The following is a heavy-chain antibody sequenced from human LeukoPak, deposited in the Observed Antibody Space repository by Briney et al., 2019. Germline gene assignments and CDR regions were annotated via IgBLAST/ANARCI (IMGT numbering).Heavy chain of an antibody. CDR1: GYTFTRYG. D-gene: IGHD2-15*01. CDR2: ISANNGDT. V-gene: IGHV1-18*01. CDR3: ARDFFHGHCAGLSCFLLDY. J-gene: IGHJ4*02. Sequence: GASVKVSCKASGYTFTRYGISWVRQAPGQGLEWVGWISANNGDTNSAQKFQDRVTMTTDTSTSTAYMELRSLRSDDTAVYYCARDFFHGHCAGLSCFLLDYWGQGPLVTVSS.